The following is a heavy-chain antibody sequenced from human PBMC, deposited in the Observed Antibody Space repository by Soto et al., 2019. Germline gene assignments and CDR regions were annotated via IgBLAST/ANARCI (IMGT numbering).Heavy chain of an antibody. V-gene: IGHV3-7*03. J-gene: IGHJ6*02. CDR2: IKQDGSEK. D-gene: IGHD6-13*01. CDR3: AREIGGAAAGSHYYYYYGMDV. CDR1: GFTFSSYW. Sequence: SGGSLRLSCAASGFTFSSYWMSWVRQAPGKGLEWVANIKQDGSEKYYVDSVKGRFTISRDNAKNSLYLQMNSLRAEDTAVYYCAREIGGAAAGSHYYYYYGMDVWGQGTTVTVSS.